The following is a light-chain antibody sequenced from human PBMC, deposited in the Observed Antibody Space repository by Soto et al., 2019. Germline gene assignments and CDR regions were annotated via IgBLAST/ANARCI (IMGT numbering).Light chain of an antibody. J-gene: IGLJ3*02. CDR2: SNN. V-gene: IGLV1-44*01. Sequence: QSALTQPPSASGTPGQRVTISCSGSSSNIGSNTVNWYQQLPGTAPKLLIYSNNQRPSGVPDQFSGSRSGTSASLAISGLQSEDEGDYYCAAWDDSLNGRGVFGGGTKLTVL. CDR3: AAWDDSLNGRGV. CDR1: SSNIGSNT.